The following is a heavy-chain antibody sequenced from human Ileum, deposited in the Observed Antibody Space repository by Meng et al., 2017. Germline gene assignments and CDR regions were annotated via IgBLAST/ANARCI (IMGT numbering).Heavy chain of an antibody. Sequence: EAQLGEVGGGLVKRWGYLRLSCVGSRSIFDSYDMTWIRQAPGKGPEWVASMGLGHSHGSYADSVIGRFTVSRDNAKTSFFLQMNSLRAEDTAIYYCASDPNWSTTWGQGTLVTVSS. J-gene: IGHJ5*02. V-gene: IGHV3-21*02. CDR3: ASDPNWSTT. CDR1: RSIFDSYD. CDR2: MGLGHSHG.